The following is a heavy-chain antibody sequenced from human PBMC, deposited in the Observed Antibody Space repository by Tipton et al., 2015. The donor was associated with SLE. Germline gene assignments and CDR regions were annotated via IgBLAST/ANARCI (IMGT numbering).Heavy chain of an antibody. J-gene: IGHJ5*02. CDR2: VFYSGST. CDR1: SGSFSGYH. D-gene: IGHD1-26*01. Sequence: TLSLTCAIYSGSFSGYHWSWIRQTPGKGLGWIGSVFYSGSTFYNPSLKSRPSISIDTSKNQFSLKLSSVTAADTAVYYCAREAKYSGSYYNWFDTWGQGTLVTVSS. V-gene: IGHV4-34*11. CDR3: AREAKYSGSYYNWFDT.